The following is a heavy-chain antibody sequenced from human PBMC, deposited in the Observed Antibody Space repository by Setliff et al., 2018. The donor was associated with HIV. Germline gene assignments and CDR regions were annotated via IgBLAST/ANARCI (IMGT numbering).Heavy chain of an antibody. CDR3: ARDRGRYGDYRDFDY. V-gene: IGHV1-69*05. D-gene: IGHD4-17*01. J-gene: IGHJ4*02. Sequence: GASVKVSCKASGGTFSSYAISWVRQAPGQGLEWMGGIIPIFGTANYAHNFEGRVTMTRDTSISTFYMEVTRLTSDDTAVYYCARDRGRYGDYRDFDYWGQGALVTVSS. CDR2: IIPIFGTA. CDR1: GGTFSSYA.